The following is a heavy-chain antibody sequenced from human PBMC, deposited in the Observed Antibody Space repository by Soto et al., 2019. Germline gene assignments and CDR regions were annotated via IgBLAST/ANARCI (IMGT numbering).Heavy chain of an antibody. J-gene: IGHJ4*02. CDR3: ARGQYRSFEY. D-gene: IGHD6-19*01. CDR1: GDSVSSNSAT. V-gene: IGHV6-1*01. Sequence: SQTLSLTCVISGDSVSSNSATWNWIRQSLSRGLEWLGRTYYRSKWYNDYTVSVKSRITINPDTSKNQFSLQLNSVTPEDTAVYYCARGQYRSFEYWSQGTLVTVSS. CDR2: TYYRSKWYN.